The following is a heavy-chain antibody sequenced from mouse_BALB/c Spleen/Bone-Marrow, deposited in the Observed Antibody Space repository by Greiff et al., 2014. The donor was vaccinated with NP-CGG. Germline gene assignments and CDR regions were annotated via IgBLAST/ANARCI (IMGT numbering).Heavy chain of an antibody. V-gene: IGHV5-6*02. CDR2: ISSGGSYT. J-gene: IGHJ2*01. Sequence: EVKLVESGGDLVKPGGSLKLSCVASGFTFSSYGMSWVRQTPDKRLEWVATISSGGSYTYYPDSVKGRFTISGDNAKNTLYLQMSSLKSEDTAMYYCGRNYYGSSYYFDYWGQGTTLTVSS. CDR1: GFTFSSYG. D-gene: IGHD1-1*01. CDR3: GRNYYGSSYYFDY.